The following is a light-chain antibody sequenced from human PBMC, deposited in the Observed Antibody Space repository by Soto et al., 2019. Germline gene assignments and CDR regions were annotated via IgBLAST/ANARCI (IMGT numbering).Light chain of an antibody. V-gene: IGKV1-39*01. J-gene: IGKJ3*01. CDR1: QSVSSY. CDR3: QQLDT. CDR2: AAS. Sequence: DIQMTQSPSSLSASVGDRVTITCRASQSVSSYLNWYQQKPGKAPKLLIYAASSLQSGVPSRFSGSGSGTDFTLTISSLQPEDFATYYCQQLDTFGPGNKVDIK.